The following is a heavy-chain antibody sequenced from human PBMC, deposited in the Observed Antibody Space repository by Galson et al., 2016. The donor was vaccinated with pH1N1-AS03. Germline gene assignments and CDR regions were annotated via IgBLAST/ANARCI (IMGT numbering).Heavy chain of an antibody. D-gene: IGHD3-22*01. CDR2: IYRSGST. CDR3: ARGDYYHSSGLQH. Sequence: SLRLSCAVSGFTVSSNYMTWVRQAPGKGLEWVLIIYRSGSTYYRDSVKGRFTISRDNSENTLYLQMNSPRADDTAVYYCARGDYYHSSGLQHWGQGTLVTVSS. CDR1: GFTVSSNY. V-gene: IGHV3-66*01. J-gene: IGHJ1*01.